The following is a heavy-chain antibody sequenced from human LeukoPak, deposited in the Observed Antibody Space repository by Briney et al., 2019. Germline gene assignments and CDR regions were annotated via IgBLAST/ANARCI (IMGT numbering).Heavy chain of an antibody. CDR2: ISGSGGST. D-gene: IGHD3-22*01. J-gene: IGHJ4*02. Sequence: GGSLRLSCAASGFTFSNYAMSWVRQAPGKGLEWVSAISGSGGSTYYADSVKGRFTISRDNSKNTLYLQMNSLRAEDTAVYYCAKVRRSITMIVVVTPYFDYWGQGTLVTVSS. CDR3: AKVRRSITMIVVVTPYFDY. CDR1: GFTFSNYA. V-gene: IGHV3-23*01.